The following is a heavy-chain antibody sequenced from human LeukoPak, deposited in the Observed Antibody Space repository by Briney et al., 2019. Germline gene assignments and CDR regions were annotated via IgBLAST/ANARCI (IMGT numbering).Heavy chain of an antibody. CDR2: INPNSGGT. CDR1: GHTFTGYY. J-gene: IGHJ5*02. V-gene: IGHV1-2*02. Sequence: VASVKVSCKASGHTFTGYYMHWVRQAPGQGLEWMGWINPNSGGTNYAQKFQGRVTMTRDTSISTAYMELSRLRSDDTAVYYCALYYDFWSGNSWGQGTLVTVSS. D-gene: IGHD3-3*01. CDR3: ALYYDFWSGNS.